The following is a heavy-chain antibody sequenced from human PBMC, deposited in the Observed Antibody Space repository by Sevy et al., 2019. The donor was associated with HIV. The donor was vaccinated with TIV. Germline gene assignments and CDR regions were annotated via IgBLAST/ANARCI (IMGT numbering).Heavy chain of an antibody. V-gene: IGHV3-7*01. J-gene: IGHJ4*02. D-gene: IGHD1-26*01. Sequence: GGSLRLSCAASGFTFSVYWMNWVRQAPGKGLEWVANIKGDGSDKHYVDSVEGRFTISRDNGKNLLYLQMNSLRVEDTAVYYCAHEKIGRFDSWGQGTLVTVSS. CDR2: IKGDGSDK. CDR3: AHEKIGRFDS. CDR1: GFTFSVYW.